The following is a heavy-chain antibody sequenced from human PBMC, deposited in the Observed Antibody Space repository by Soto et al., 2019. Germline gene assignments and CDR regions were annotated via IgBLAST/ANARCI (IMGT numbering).Heavy chain of an antibody. CDR3: AREGTYKNYYNDGMDV. D-gene: IGHD1-1*01. V-gene: IGHV4-59*01. Sequence: QVQLQESGPGLVKPSETLSLTCTVSGGSISSYYWNWIRQPPGKGLEWIGYMYYIGSTNCNPALKRRVNISVDTTKTQFSLKLSSVTAADTAVYYCAREGTYKNYYNDGMDVWGQGTTVTVSS. CDR1: GGSISSYY. CDR2: MYYIGST. J-gene: IGHJ6*02.